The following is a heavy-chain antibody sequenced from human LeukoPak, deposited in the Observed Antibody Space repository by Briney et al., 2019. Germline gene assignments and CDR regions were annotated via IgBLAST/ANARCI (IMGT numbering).Heavy chain of an antibody. Sequence: PSETLSLTCTVSGSSISSSLYHWSWIPQPAGKGLECIARLYSSVSTNYNPSLESRVSQSVHPSQNQFSRNLTSVTADATTSYYRATRQLQMTAGGDVDSWGQGNLVTVSS. V-gene: IGHV4-61*02. CDR3: ATRQLQMTAGGDVDS. CDR2: LYSSVST. J-gene: IGHJ4*02. CDR1: GSSISSSLYH. D-gene: IGHD5-24*01.